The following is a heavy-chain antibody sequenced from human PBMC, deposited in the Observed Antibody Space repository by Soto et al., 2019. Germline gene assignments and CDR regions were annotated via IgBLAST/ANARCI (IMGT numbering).Heavy chain of an antibody. V-gene: IGHV4-4*02. Sequence: SETPSLTCAVSGGSISSSNWWSWVRQPPGKGLEWIGEIYHSGSTNYNPSLKSRVTISVDKSKNQFSLKLSSVTAADTAVYYCARTPGIAVAGRFDYWGQGTLVTVSS. CDR2: IYHSGST. D-gene: IGHD6-19*01. CDR1: GGSISSSNW. CDR3: ARTPGIAVAGRFDY. J-gene: IGHJ4*02.